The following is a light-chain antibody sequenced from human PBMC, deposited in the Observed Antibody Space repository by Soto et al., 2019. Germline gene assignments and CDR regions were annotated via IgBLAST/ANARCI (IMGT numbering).Light chain of an antibody. CDR2: GAS. Sequence: EIVLTQSPATLSVSPGERVTVSCRASQSVSNNYLAWYQQKPGQAPRLLIYGASNRATGIPDRFSGSGSGTDFTLTISRLEPEDFAVYYCQQYGSSGTFGQGTKVDIK. CDR3: QQYGSSGT. V-gene: IGKV3-20*01. CDR1: QSVSNNY. J-gene: IGKJ1*01.